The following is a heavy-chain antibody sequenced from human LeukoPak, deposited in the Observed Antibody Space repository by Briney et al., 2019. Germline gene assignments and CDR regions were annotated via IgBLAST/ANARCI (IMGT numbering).Heavy chain of an antibody. CDR3: ARLAMVRGVDPDY. V-gene: IGHV5-10-1*01. D-gene: IGHD3-10*01. CDR2: IDPSDSYT. J-gene: IGHJ4*02. CDR1: GYSFTSFW. Sequence: GESLRISCKGSGYSFTSFWITWVRQMPGKGLEWMGKIDPSDSYTNYSPSFQGHVTISADKSISTAYLQWSSLKASDTAMYYCARLAMVRGVDPDYWGQGTLVTVSS.